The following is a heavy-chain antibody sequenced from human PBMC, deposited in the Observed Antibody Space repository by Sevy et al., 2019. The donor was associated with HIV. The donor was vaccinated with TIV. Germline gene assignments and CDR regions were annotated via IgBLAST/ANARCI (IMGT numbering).Heavy chain of an antibody. CDR2: ISWNSGRI. D-gene: IGHD6-19*01. CDR3: AKDVGQWLGKDAFDV. Sequence: GGSLRLSCAASGFTFDDYGINWVRQAPGKGLEWVSGISWNSGRIGYADSVKGRFTISRDNAKNSLYLQMNSLRPDDTGLYYCAKDVGQWLGKDAFDVWGRGTMVTVSS. CDR1: GFTFDDYG. V-gene: IGHV3-9*01. J-gene: IGHJ3*01.